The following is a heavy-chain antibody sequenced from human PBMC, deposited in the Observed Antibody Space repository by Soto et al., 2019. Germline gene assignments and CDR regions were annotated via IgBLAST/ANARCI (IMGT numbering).Heavy chain of an antibody. Sequence: PSETLSLTCTVSGGSISSSSYYWGWIRQPPGKGLEWIGSIYYSGSTYYNPSLKSRVTISVDTSKNQFSLKLSSVTAADTAVYYCASPYNWNFHHFDSWGQGTLVTVS. CDR3: ASPYNWNFHHFDS. J-gene: IGHJ4*02. D-gene: IGHD1-7*01. V-gene: IGHV4-39*01. CDR2: IYYSGST. CDR1: GGSISSSSYY.